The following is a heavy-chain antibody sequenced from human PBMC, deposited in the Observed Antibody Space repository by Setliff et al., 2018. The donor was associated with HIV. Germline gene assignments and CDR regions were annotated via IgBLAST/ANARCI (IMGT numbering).Heavy chain of an antibody. Sequence: ASVKVSCKASATFTNVDIHWLRRATGQGLEWMGWMNPNSGVSGYGQKFQGRITMTRDTSISTAYMELSSLTSEDTAVYYCARGKGVGGVIITGGLDVWGQGTTVTVSS. J-gene: IGHJ6*02. CDR2: MNPNSGVS. CDR1: ATFTNVD. D-gene: IGHD3-10*01. V-gene: IGHV1-8*01. CDR3: ARGKGVGGVIITGGLDV.